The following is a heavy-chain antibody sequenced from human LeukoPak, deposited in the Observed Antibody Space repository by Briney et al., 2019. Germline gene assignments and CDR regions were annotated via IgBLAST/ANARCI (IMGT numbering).Heavy chain of an antibody. J-gene: IGHJ4*02. D-gene: IGHD4/OR15-4a*01. Sequence: SETLSLTCAVNGGSFSGYYWSWIRQPPGKGLEWIGEINHSGSTNYNPSLKSRVTISVDTSKNQFSLKLSSVTAADTAVYFCARDGATGVLDHWGQGTLVTVSS. CDR2: INHSGST. CDR1: GGSFSGYY. V-gene: IGHV4-34*01. CDR3: ARDGATGVLDH.